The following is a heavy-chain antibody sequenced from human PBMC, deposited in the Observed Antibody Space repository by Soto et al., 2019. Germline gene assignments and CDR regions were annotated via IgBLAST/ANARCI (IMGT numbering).Heavy chain of an antibody. J-gene: IGHJ6*02. D-gene: IGHD3-16*01. CDR2: ISGSGGST. Sequence: GGSLRLSCAASGFTFCSYAMSWVRQAPGKGLEWVSAISGSGGSTYYADSVKGRFTISRDNSKNTLYLQMNSLRAEDTAVYYCAITFGGVSNYYYYGMDVWGQGTTVTVSS. V-gene: IGHV3-23*01. CDR3: AITFGGVSNYYYYGMDV. CDR1: GFTFCSYA.